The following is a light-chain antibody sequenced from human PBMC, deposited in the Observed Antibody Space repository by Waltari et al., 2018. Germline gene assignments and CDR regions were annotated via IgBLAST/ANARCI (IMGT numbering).Light chain of an antibody. V-gene: IGKV3-15*01. Sequence: EIVVTQSPATLSVSPGERATLSCRTSQSVTSNLAWYQQKPGQAPRPLIYAAYTRATGIPARFRRRGSGTDFTLTISSLQSEDFAVYYCQQYHHWPAFGQGTKVEIK. CDR3: QQYHHWPA. J-gene: IGKJ1*01. CDR2: AAY. CDR1: QSVTSN.